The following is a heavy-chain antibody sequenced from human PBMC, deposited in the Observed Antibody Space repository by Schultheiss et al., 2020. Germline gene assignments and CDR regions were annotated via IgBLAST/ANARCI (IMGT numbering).Heavy chain of an antibody. J-gene: IGHJ6*04. Sequence: GGSLRLSCAASGFTFSSYSMNWVRQAPGKGLEWVSFISSSSSYIYYADSVKGRFTISRDNAKNSLYLQMNSLRAEDTAVYYCARGRHEDIVVVPAAMVDYYYGMDVWGEGTTVNVYS. CDR1: GFTFSSYS. CDR3: ARGRHEDIVVVPAAMVDYYYGMDV. V-gene: IGHV3-21*01. CDR2: ISSSSSYI. D-gene: IGHD2-2*01.